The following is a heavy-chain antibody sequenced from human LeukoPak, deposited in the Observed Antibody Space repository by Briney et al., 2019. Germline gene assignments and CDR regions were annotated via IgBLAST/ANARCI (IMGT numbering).Heavy chain of an antibody. CDR3: AGDRGSTRPFDY. CDR2: INHSGST. V-gene: IGHV4-34*01. D-gene: IGHD2-2*01. CDR1: GGSFSGYY. J-gene: IGHJ4*02. Sequence: SETLSLTCAVYGGSFSGYYWSWIRQPPGKGLEWVGEINHSGSTNYNPSLKSRVTISVDTSKSQFSLKLSSVTAADTAVYYCAGDRGSTRPFDYWGQGTLVTVSS.